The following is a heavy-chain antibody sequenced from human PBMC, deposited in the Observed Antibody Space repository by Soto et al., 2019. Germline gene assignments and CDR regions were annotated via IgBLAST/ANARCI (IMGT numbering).Heavy chain of an antibody. CDR2: IDPSDSYT. V-gene: IGHV5-10-1*01. Sequence: GESLKISCKGSGYSFTSYWISWVRQMPGKGLEWMGRIDPSDSYTNYSPSFQGHVTISADKPISTAYLQWSSLKASDTAMYYCARAQEGIAAAESGMDVWGQGTTVTVYS. D-gene: IGHD6-13*01. CDR1: GYSFTSYW. J-gene: IGHJ6*02. CDR3: ARAQEGIAAAESGMDV.